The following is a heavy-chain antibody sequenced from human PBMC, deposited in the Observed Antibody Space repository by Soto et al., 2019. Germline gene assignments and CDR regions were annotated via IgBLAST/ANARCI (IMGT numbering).Heavy chain of an antibody. D-gene: IGHD3-22*01. CDR2: IYYSGST. CDR1: DSSIGSGGYS. Sequence: SETKSLTCTVSDSSIGSGGYSWSWIRQPPGKGIEWIGYIYYSGSTYYNPSLKSRVTISVDTSKNQFSLKLSSVTAADTAVYYCALTPGYYDSSGHLLYGMDVWGQGNTVTVSS. V-gene: IGHV4-31*03. CDR3: ALTPGYYDSSGHLLYGMDV. J-gene: IGHJ6*02.